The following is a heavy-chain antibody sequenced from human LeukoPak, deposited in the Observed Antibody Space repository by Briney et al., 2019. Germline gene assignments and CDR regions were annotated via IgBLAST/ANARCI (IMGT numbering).Heavy chain of an antibody. J-gene: IGHJ4*02. CDR1: GFIFRSYA. Sequence: QPGGSLRLSCVGSGFIFRSYAVTWVRQAPGKGLEWVSSITANGDATYYADSVKGRFTISRDNSKNTLYLQMSSLRAEDTAVYYCATFAVIVRNDYYDYWGQGALVAVSS. CDR3: ATFAVIVRNDYYDY. D-gene: IGHD3-3*01. V-gene: IGHV3-23*01. CDR2: ITANGDAT.